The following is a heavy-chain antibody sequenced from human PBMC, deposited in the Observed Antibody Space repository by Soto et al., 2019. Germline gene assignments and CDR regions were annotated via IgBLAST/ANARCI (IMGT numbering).Heavy chain of an antibody. Sequence: SETLSLTCTVSGGSISSSSYYWGWIRQPPGKGLEWIGSIYYSGSTYYNPSLKSRVTISVDTSKNQFSLKLSSVTAADTAVYYCAMEPLEWPSRDPSWFDPWGQGTLVTVSS. V-gene: IGHV4-39*01. D-gene: IGHD3-3*01. CDR2: IYYSGST. CDR1: GGSISSSSYY. J-gene: IGHJ5*02. CDR3: AMEPLEWPSRDPSWFDP.